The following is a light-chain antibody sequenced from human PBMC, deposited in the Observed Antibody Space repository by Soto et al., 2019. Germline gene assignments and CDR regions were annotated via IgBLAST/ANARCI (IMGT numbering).Light chain of an antibody. CDR2: DTS. Sequence: EIWMTQSPATVSVSPGERATLSCRASQSVSRKLAWYQHKPGQAPRLLIYDTSTRAADIPARFSGSGSGTDFTLTISSLQSEDFAVYYCQQYNHWRSISFGQGTRLESK. CDR1: QSVSRK. J-gene: IGKJ5*01. CDR3: QQYNHWRSIS. V-gene: IGKV3-15*01.